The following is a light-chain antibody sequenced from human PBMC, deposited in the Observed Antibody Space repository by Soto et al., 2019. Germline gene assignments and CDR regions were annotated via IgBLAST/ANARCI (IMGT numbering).Light chain of an antibody. Sequence: EIVMTQSPATLSMSPGERATVSCRASQSVSSNLAWYQQKPGQAPRLLIYGASTRATGIPARFSGSESGTEFTLTISSLQSEDFAIYFCQQYNNWPTTFGQGTKVEIK. V-gene: IGKV3-15*01. CDR3: QQYNNWPTT. CDR1: QSVSSN. J-gene: IGKJ1*01. CDR2: GAS.